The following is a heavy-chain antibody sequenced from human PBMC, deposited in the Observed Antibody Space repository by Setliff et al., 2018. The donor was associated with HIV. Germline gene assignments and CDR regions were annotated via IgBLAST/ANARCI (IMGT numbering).Heavy chain of an antibody. CDR3: VKKYQDIWGGQTDV. J-gene: IGHJ6*04. CDR2: IYSGGST. CDR1: GGSISSSSYY. D-gene: IGHD3-3*01. V-gene: IGHV4-39*01. Sequence: SETLSLTCTVSGGSISSSSYYWGWVRQPPGKGLEWIGSIYSGGSTYYNPSLKSRVTISVDTSKNQFSLKLSSVTAADTAVYYCVKKYQDIWGGQTDVWGKGTTVTVSS.